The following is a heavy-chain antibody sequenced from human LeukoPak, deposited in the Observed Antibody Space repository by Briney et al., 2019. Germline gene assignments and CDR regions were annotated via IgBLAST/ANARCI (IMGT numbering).Heavy chain of an antibody. CDR2: INHSGST. V-gene: IGHV4-34*01. CDR3: ARRYDYVWGAHGSFDP. D-gene: IGHD3-16*01. J-gene: IGHJ5*02. CDR1: GGSFSGYY. Sequence: SETLSLTCAVYGGSFSGYYWSWIRQPPGKGLEWIGEINHSGSTNYNPSLKSRVTISVDTSKNQFSLKLSSVTAADTAVYYCARRYDYVWGAHGSFDPWGQGTLVTVSS.